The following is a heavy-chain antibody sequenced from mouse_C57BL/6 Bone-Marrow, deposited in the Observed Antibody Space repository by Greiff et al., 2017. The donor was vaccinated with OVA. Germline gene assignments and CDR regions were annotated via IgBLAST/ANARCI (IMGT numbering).Heavy chain of an antibody. J-gene: IGHJ4*01. Sequence: VQLQQSGAELVKPGASVKMSCKASGYTFTSYWITWVKQRPGQGLEWIGDIYPGSGSTNYNEKFKSKATLTVDTSSSTAYMQLSSLTSEDSAVYYCARRWSYYYAMDYWGQGTSVTVSS. CDR3: ARRWSYYYAMDY. V-gene: IGHV1-55*01. CDR2: IYPGSGST. CDR1: GYTFTSYW. D-gene: IGHD2-3*01.